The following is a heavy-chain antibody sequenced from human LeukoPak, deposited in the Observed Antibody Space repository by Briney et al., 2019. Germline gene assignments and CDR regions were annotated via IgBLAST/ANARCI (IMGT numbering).Heavy chain of an antibody. CDR1: GFTFSDYY. J-gene: IGHJ3*02. V-gene: IGHV3-11*04. Sequence: GGSLRLSCAASGFTFSDYYMNWIRQAPGKGLEGVSYITSSGDTKYYADSVKGRFTVSRDNSKNSPYLQMDSLRAEDTAVYYCARDPYYYGSGSYYNKDDAFDIWGQGTMVTVSS. CDR2: ITSSGDTK. D-gene: IGHD3-10*01. CDR3: ARDPYYYGSGSYYNKDDAFDI.